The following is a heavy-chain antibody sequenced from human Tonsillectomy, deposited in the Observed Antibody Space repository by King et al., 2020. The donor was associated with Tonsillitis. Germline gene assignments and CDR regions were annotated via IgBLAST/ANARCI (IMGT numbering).Heavy chain of an antibody. D-gene: IGHD3-10*01. V-gene: IGHV3-30*18. Sequence: VQLVESGGGVVQPGRSLRLSCQASGFTFRSYGMHWVRRAPGKGLEWVAFISFDGTQDRYAHSVRGRFTLSRDNSKNTLYVQMNSLRAEDTAVYYCAKSYYMFGDHESIDYWGQGTLVSVSP. CDR2: ISFDGTQD. J-gene: IGHJ4*02. CDR3: AKSYYMFGDHESIDY. CDR1: GFTFRSYG.